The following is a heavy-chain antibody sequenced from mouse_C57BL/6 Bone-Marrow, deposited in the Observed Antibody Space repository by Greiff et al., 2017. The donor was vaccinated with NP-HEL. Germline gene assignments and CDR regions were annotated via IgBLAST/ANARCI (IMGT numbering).Heavy chain of an antibody. CDR3: ARDDTTVVGDY. CDR1: GYTFTSYW. D-gene: IGHD1-1*01. J-gene: IGHJ2*01. Sequence: QVQLQQPGAELVMPGASVKLSCKASGYTFTSYWMHWVKQRPGQGLEWIGEIDPSDSYTNYNQKFKGKSTLTVDKSSSTAYMQLSSLTSEDSAVYYFARDDTTVVGDYWGQGTTLTVSS. V-gene: IGHV1-69*01. CDR2: IDPSDSYT.